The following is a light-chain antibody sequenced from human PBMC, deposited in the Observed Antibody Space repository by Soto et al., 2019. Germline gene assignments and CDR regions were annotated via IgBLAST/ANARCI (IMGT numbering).Light chain of an antibody. J-gene: IGKJ2*01. Sequence: DIQMTQSPSSLSASVGDRVTITCQASQDITNHLNWYQQKPGKAPKLLLHDASNLETGVPSRFSGSGSGTDFTFTISSLQPEDIATYYCQHYHNLPPTFGQGTKLEIK. CDR2: DAS. CDR3: QHYHNLPPT. CDR1: QDITNH. V-gene: IGKV1-33*01.